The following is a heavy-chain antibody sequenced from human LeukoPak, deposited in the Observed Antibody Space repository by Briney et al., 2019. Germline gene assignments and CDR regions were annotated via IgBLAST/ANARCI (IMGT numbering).Heavy chain of an antibody. CDR3: VKSDNIVGATYFDY. CDR1: GFTFRSYA. D-gene: IGHD1-26*01. CDR2: ISNNGGST. Sequence: PGGSLRLSCSASGFTFRSYAMHWVRQAPGKGLEYVSSISNNGGSTYYADSVKGRFTIFRDNSKNTLYLHMSSLRAEDTAVYYCVKSDNIVGATYFDYWGQGALVTVSS. J-gene: IGHJ4*02. V-gene: IGHV3-64D*09.